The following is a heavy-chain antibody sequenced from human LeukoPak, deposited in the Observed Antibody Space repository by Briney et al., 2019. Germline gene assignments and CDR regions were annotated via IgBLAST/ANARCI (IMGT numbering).Heavy chain of an antibody. D-gene: IGHD3-22*01. J-gene: IGHJ3*02. CDR3: ARGHLNSSGYYYFSAFDI. V-gene: IGHV3-53*01. Sequence: PGGSLRLSCAASGFTVSSNYMSWVRQAPGKGLEWVSVIYSGGSTYYADSVKGRFTISRDNSKNTLYLQMNSLRAEDTAVYYCARGHLNSSGYYYFSAFDIWGQGTMVTVSS. CDR1: GFTVSSNY. CDR2: IYSGGST.